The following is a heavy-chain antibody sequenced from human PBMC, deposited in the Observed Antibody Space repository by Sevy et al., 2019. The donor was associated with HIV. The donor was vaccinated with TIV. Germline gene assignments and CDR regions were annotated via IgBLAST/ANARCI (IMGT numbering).Heavy chain of an antibody. J-gene: IGHJ3*02. CDR2: ISGRGGST. CDR1: GFTFSSYA. V-gene: IGHV3-23*01. Sequence: GGSLRLSCAASGFTFSSYAMSWVRQAPGKGLEWVSAISGRGGSTYYADSVKGRFTISRDNSKNTLYLQMNSLRAEDTAVYYCAKDRRIGYSYGYDAFDIWGQGTMVTVSS. CDR3: AKDRRIGYSYGYDAFDI. D-gene: IGHD5-18*01.